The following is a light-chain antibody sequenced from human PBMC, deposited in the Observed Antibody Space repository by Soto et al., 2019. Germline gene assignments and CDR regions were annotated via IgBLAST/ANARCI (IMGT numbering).Light chain of an antibody. J-gene: IGKJ2*01. CDR2: DVS. Sequence: DIQMTQSPSTLSASVGDRVTITCRASQSITSCLAWFQQKPGQAPKLLIYDVSTLERGVPSRFSGSGSGTEFTLTISSLQTDDFATYYCQQYNGYPYTFGQGTKLEIK. CDR3: QQYNGYPYT. CDR1: QSITSC. V-gene: IGKV1-5*01.